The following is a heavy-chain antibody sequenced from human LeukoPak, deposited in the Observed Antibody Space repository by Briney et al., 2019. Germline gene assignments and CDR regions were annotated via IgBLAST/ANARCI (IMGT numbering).Heavy chain of an antibody. J-gene: IGHJ6*03. CDR2: IYYSGST. D-gene: IGHD1-14*01. Sequence: PSETLSLTCTVSGGSISSSSYYWGWIRQPPGKGLEWIGSIYYSGSTYYNPSLKSRVTISVDTSKNQFSLKLSSVTAADTAVYYCARVVRTTYYYYYYMDVWGKGTTVTVSS. CDR1: GGSISSSSYY. CDR3: ARVVRTTYYYYYYMDV. V-gene: IGHV4-39*07.